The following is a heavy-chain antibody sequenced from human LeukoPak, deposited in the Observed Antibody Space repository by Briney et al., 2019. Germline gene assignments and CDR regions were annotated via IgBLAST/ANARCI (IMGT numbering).Heavy chain of an antibody. CDR1: GGSISSYY. J-gene: IGHJ3*02. Sequence: PSETLSLTCTVSGGSISSYYWSWIRQPPGKGLEWIGYIYYSGSTNYNPSLKSRVTISVDTSKNQFSLKLSSVTAADTAVYYCARLRHGYNWANAFDIWGQGTMVTVSS. CDR2: IYYSGST. V-gene: IGHV4-59*01. D-gene: IGHD5-24*01. CDR3: ARLRHGYNWANAFDI.